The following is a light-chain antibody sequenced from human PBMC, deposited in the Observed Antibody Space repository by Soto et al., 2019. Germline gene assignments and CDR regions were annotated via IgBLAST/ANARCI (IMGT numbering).Light chain of an antibody. J-gene: IGLJ3*02. V-gene: IGLV1-47*01. CDR2: RSD. CDR3: TAWDDSLRGGV. CDR1: SPNIGSNY. Sequence: QSVLTQPPSASGTPGQRVTISCSGRSPNIGSNYVYWYQQLPGTAPKLLIYRSDQRPSGVPDRFSGSKSGTSASLAISGLRSEDEADYYCTAWDDSLRGGVFGGGTQLTVL.